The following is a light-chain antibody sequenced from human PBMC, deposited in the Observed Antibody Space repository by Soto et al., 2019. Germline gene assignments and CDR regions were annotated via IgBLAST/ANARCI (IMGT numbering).Light chain of an antibody. CDR2: GAS. J-gene: IGKJ1*01. CDR1: QSVSSN. CDR3: QHYNNWPRT. V-gene: IGKV3-15*01. Sequence: EIVMTQSPATLSVCPGERATLSCRASQSVSSNLSWYQQKPGQAPRLLIYGASTRATGIPASFSGSGSGTEFTLTISSLHSEDFAVYYWQHYNNWPRTFVQGTKVEIK.